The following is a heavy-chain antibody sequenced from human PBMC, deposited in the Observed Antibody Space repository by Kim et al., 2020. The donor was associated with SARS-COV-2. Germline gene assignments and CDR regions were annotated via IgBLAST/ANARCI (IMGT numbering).Heavy chain of an antibody. CDR3: AREPARRADY. V-gene: IGHV3-23*01. J-gene: IGHJ4*02. D-gene: IGHD1-1*01. CDR1: GFIFSTYD. CDR2: VTRDGST. Sequence: GGSLRLSCAASGFIFSTYDMSWVRQAPGKGLEWIPAVTRDGSTFYADSVKGRFTISRDNSKNMLFLQMDSLKIEDTAVYYCAREPARRADYWGQGTLVTV.